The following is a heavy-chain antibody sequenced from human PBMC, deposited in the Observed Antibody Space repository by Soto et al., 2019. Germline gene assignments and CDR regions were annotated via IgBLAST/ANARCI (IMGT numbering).Heavy chain of an antibody. V-gene: IGHV3-23*01. J-gene: IGHJ3*02. CDR3: ARGILVQPPGTRSFEI. CDR2: IGGGDGST. D-gene: IGHD6-13*01. Sequence: EVQLLESGGGLVQPGGSLRLSCAASGFTFINYAMSWVRQAPGKGLEWVSTIGGGDGSTYYADSVKGRFTISRDNSNSELYLQRNSLRDGGTAIYYCARGILVQPPGTRSFEIWGQGTMVIVSS. CDR1: GFTFINYA.